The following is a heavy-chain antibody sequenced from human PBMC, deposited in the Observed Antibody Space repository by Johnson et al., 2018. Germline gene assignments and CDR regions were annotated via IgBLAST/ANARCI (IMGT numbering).Heavy chain of an antibody. CDR2: IGPAGDT. D-gene: IGHD3-10*01. J-gene: IGHJ1*01. CDR3: ARGGRGVVGFQH. V-gene: IGHV3-13*01. CDR1: GFTFSSYD. Sequence: VQLVESGGGLVQPGGSLRLSCAASGFTFSSYDMHWVRQATGKGLEWVPAIGPAGDTYYPGSVKGRFTISRENAKNSLYLQMNSLRAGDTAVYYCARGGRGVVGFQHWGQGTLVTVSS.